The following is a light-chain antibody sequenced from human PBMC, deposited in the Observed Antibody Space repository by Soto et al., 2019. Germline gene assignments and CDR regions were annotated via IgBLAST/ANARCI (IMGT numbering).Light chain of an antibody. Sequence: QSVLTQPPSVSGAPGQRVTISCTGSSSNIGAGYDVHWYQQLPGTAPKLLIYGNSNRPSGVPDRFSGSKSGTSASLAITGLRAGDEADYYCQSYASSLSGSVFGGGTKVTVL. CDR3: QSYASSLSGSV. V-gene: IGLV1-40*01. J-gene: IGLJ2*01. CDR1: SSNIGAGYD. CDR2: GNS.